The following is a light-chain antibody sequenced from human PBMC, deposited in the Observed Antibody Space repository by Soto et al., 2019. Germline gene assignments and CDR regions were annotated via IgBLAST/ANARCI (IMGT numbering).Light chain of an antibody. CDR1: QSISNN. J-gene: IGKJ4*01. Sequence: EIVLTQSPATLSLSPGERATLSCRASQSISNNLAWYQQKPGQAPRLVIYSAFTRATGIPARFSGSGSGTDFTLTISSLQPEDFATYYCQQGHSFPLTFGGGTKVDIK. V-gene: IGKV3-15*01. CDR3: QQGHSFPLT. CDR2: SAF.